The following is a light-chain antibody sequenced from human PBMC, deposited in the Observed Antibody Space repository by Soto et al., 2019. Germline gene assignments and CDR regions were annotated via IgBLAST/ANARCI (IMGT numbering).Light chain of an antibody. J-gene: IGLJ2*01. Sequence: QSALTQPASVSGSPGQSIAISCTGTASDVGGYGNLSWYQQHPGRAPKLIIYDVNYRPSGVSDRFSASKSGNTASLTISGLPSEDEADYYCSSSSGRSYIVLFGGGTKLTVL. CDR3: SSSSGRSYIVL. CDR2: DVN. CDR1: ASDVGGYGN. V-gene: IGLV2-14*03.